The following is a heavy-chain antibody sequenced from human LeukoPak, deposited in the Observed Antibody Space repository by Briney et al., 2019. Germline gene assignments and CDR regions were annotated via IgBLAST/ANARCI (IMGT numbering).Heavy chain of an antibody. V-gene: IGHV3-64D*06. J-gene: IGHJ4*02. CDR2: ITNNGGTT. Sequence: GGSLRPSCSASRFAFSSYAMHWVRQAPGKGLEYLSGITNNGGTTYHADSVKGRFTISRDNSKNTLYFQMSSLRAEDTAVYYCVKVSSTVGAAYFDYWGQGTLCTVSS. D-gene: IGHD1-26*01. CDR3: VKVSSTVGAAYFDY. CDR1: RFAFSSYA.